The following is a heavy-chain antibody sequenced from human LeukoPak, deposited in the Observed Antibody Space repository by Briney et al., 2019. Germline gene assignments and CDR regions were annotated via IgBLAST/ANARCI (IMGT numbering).Heavy chain of an antibody. Sequence: GGSLRLSCAASGFTVSSNYMSWVRRAPGKGLEWVSVIYSGGSTYYADSVKGRFTISRDNSKNTLYLQMNSLRAEDTAVYYCARVYINYYFDYWGQGTLVTVSS. CDR1: GFTVSSNY. D-gene: IGHD4-11*01. CDR3: ARVYINYYFDY. J-gene: IGHJ4*02. V-gene: IGHV3-53*01. CDR2: IYSGGST.